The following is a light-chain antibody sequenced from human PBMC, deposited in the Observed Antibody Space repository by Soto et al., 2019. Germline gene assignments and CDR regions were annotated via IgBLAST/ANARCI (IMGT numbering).Light chain of an antibody. J-gene: IGKJ4*01. CDR1: QSVSSY. Sequence: EIVLTQSPATLSLSPGERATLSCRASQSVSSYLAWYQQKPGQAPRLLIYDSSNRATGTPARFSGSGSGTDFTLTIISLEAEDFAVYYCQQRSYWLTFGGGTKVEIK. CDR2: DSS. CDR3: QQRSYWLT. V-gene: IGKV3-11*01.